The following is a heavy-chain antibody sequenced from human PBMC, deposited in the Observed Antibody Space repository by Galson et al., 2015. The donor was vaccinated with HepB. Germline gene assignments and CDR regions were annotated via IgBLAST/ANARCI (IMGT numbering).Heavy chain of an antibody. V-gene: IGHV1-69*04. CDR1: GGTVSTYG. J-gene: IGHJ6*02. CDR3: ARELEAVAGIYYYGMDV. CDR2: IIPIRNIT. D-gene: IGHD6-19*01. Sequence: SVKVSCKASGGTVSTYGISWVRQAPGQGLEWMGRIIPIRNITNYAQKFQGRVTITADRSTSTAYMELSSLRSEDTTVYYCARELEAVAGIYYYGMDVWGQGTTVTVSS.